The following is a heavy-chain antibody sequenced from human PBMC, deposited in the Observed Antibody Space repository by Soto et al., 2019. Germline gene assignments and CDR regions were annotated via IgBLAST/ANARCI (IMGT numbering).Heavy chain of an antibody. Sequence: EVQLVESGGGLVQPGGSLRLSCAASGFTFSVYWMHWVRQAPGKGLVWVSRIDSDGSTTSYADSVKGRFTSSRDNAKSTLYLQMHSLRAEDTAVYCCARPGYSNYGPGVDVWGQGTTVPVSS. CDR3: ARPGYSNYGPGVDV. J-gene: IGHJ6*02. D-gene: IGHD4-4*01. CDR2: IDSDGSTT. V-gene: IGHV3-74*01. CDR1: GFTFSVYW.